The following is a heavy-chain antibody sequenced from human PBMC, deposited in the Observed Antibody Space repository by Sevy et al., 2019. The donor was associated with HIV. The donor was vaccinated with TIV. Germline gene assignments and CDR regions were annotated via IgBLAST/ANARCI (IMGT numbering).Heavy chain of an antibody. D-gene: IGHD6-19*01. CDR2: IYPGDSDT. Sequence: GESLKISCKGSGYSFTSYWIGWVRQMPGKGLEWMGIIYPGDSDTRYSPFFQGQVTISAAKSISTAYLQWSGLKASDTAMYYCARHDSSGWDDAFDIWGQGTMVTVSS. CDR1: GYSFTSYW. CDR3: ARHDSSGWDDAFDI. J-gene: IGHJ3*02. V-gene: IGHV5-51*01.